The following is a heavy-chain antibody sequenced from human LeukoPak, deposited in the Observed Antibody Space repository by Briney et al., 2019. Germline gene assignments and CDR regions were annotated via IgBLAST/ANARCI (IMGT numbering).Heavy chain of an antibody. J-gene: IGHJ4*02. CDR2: ISYDGSNK. CDR3: GRGSSGYYYVGGVDY. Sequence: GGSLRLSCAASGFTFSSYGMHWVRQAPGKGLEWVAVISYDGSNKYYADSVKGRFTISRDNSKNTLYLQMNSLRAEDTAVYYCGRGSSGYYYVGGVDYWGQGTLVTVSS. V-gene: IGHV3-30*03. D-gene: IGHD3-22*01. CDR1: GFTFSSYG.